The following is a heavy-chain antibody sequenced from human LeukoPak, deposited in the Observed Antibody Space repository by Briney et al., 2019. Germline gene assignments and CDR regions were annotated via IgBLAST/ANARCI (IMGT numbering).Heavy chain of an antibody. CDR2: ISGSGGST. Sequence: AGGSLRLSCAASGFTFSSYAMSWVRQAPGKGLEWVSAISGSGGSTYYADSVRGRFTISRDNSKNTLYLQMNSLRAEDTAVYYCAKDRQRWLQWYFDYWGQGTLVTVSS. CDR1: GFTFSSYA. J-gene: IGHJ4*02. CDR3: AKDRQRWLQWYFDY. D-gene: IGHD5-24*01. V-gene: IGHV3-23*01.